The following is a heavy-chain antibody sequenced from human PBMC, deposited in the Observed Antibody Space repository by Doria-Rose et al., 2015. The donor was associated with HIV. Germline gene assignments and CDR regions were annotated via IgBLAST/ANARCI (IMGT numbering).Heavy chain of an antibody. CDR3: ARDLGIQLWLGY. CDR1: GGSISSSNW. V-gene: IGHV4-4*02. Sequence: PSGTLSLTCAVSGGSISSSNWWSWVRQPPGKGLEWIGQIYHSGNTNYNPSLKSRVTISADKSKNQFSLKLTSVTAADTAVYYCARDLGIQLWLGYWGQGKLVTVSS. D-gene: IGHD5-18*01. CDR2: IYHSGNT. J-gene: IGHJ4*02.